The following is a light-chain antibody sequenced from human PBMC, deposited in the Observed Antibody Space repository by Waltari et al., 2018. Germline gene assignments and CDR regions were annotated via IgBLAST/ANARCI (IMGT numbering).Light chain of an antibody. Sequence: DIQMTQSPSTLSASVGDRITITCRASQSINTWLAWYQQKPGKAPKLLISEASSLQSEVPSRFSGSGFGTEFTLTISSLQPDDSATYYCQRYSGYPPTFGGGTKVEIK. J-gene: IGKJ4*01. CDR3: QRYSGYPPT. V-gene: IGKV1-5*03. CDR2: EAS. CDR1: QSINTW.